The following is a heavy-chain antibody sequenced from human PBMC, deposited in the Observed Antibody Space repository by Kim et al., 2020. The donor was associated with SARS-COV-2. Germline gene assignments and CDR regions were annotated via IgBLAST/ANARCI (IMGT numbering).Heavy chain of an antibody. V-gene: IGHV1-18*01. CDR2: ISPLNGKT. CDR1: GYTFTSQG. Sequence: ASVKASCKASGYTFTSQGINWVRQAPGQGPEWMGWISPLNGKTKIAQKFQGRVVMTRATSTTTVAMELRSLTSDDTTVYYCARDGGITRGIDVWGQGTPV. J-gene: IGHJ6*01. CDR3: ARDGGITRGIDV. D-gene: IGHD1-7*01.